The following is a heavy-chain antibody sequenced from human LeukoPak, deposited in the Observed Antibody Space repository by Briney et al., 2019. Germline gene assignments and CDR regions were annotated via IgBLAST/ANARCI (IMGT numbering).Heavy chain of an antibody. V-gene: IGHV1-18*01. Sequence: ASVKASCKASGYTFTSYGITWVRQAPGQGLEWMGWISAYNGNTNYAQKLQGRVTMTTDTSTSTAYMELRRLRSDDTAVYYCARDFGYYYGSGSYSGEFYYYYGMDVWGQGTTVTVSS. CDR2: ISAYNGNT. J-gene: IGHJ6*02. CDR1: GYTFTSYG. CDR3: ARDFGYYYGSGSYSGEFYYYYGMDV. D-gene: IGHD3-10*01.